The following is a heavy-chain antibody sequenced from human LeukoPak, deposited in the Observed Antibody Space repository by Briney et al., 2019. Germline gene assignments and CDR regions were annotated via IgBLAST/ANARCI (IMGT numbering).Heavy chain of an antibody. Sequence: SETLSLTCAVPGGSISSGGYSWSWIRQPPGKGLEWIGYISHSGNTYYNPSLKSRVTISVDRSKNHFSLELTSVTAADTAVYYCARYSSTWPYWYFDLWGRGTLSLSPQ. J-gene: IGHJ2*01. CDR3: ARYSSTWPYWYFDL. D-gene: IGHD6-13*01. CDR2: ISHSGNT. CDR1: GGSISSGGYS. V-gene: IGHV4-30-2*01.